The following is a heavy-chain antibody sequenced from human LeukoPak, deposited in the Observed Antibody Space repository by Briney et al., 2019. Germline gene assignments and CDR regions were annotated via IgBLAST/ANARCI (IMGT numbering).Heavy chain of an antibody. Sequence: APVKVSCKASGYTFTSYGISWVRQAPGQGPECMGWISAYNGNTNYAQNLQGRVTMTTDTSTSTAYMELRSLRSDDTAVYYCARSGGGYSYGLYYYYYYMDVWGKGTTVTISS. V-gene: IGHV1-18*01. CDR1: GYTFTSYG. J-gene: IGHJ6*03. D-gene: IGHD5-18*01. CDR2: ISAYNGNT. CDR3: ARSGGGYSYGLYYYYYYMDV.